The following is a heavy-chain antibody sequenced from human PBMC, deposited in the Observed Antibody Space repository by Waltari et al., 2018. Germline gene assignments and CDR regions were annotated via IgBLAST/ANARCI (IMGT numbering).Heavy chain of an antibody. V-gene: IGHV3-20*04. CDR2: INWNGGST. CDR1: GFTFDDYG. Sequence: EVQLVESGGGVVRPGGSLRLSCAASGFTFDDYGMSWVRQAPGKGLEWVSGINWNGGSTGYADSVKGRFTISRDNAKNSLYQQMNSLRAEDTALYYCARVACGGDCYADNYYYYYMDVWGKGTTVTVSS. D-gene: IGHD2-21*01. CDR3: ARVACGGDCYADNYYYYYMDV. J-gene: IGHJ6*03.